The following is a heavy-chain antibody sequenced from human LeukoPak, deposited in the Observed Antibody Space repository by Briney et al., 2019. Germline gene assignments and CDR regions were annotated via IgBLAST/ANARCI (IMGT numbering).Heavy chain of an antibody. CDR1: GFTFSSYA. CDR3: VVAATLRPYNWFDP. CDR2: ISGSGGST. D-gene: IGHD6-19*01. V-gene: IGHV3-23*01. J-gene: IGHJ5*02. Sequence: PGGSLRLSCAASGFTFSSYAMSWVRQAPGKGLEWVSAISGSGGSTYYADSVKGRFTISRDNSKNTLYLQMNSLRAEDTAVYYCVVAATLRPYNWFDPWGQGTLVTVSS.